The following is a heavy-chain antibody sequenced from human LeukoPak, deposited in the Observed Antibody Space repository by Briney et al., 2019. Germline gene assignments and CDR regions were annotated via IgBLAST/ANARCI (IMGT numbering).Heavy chain of an antibody. CDR3: AKGLYDYPLDV. Sequence: GGSLRLSCAASGFTFRNYAMTWVRQAPGKGLDWVALIGARDGRTYYADPVKGRFTISRDNFKNTLYLQMNSLRAEDTAIYYCAKGLYDYPLDVGGQGTAVTVSS. V-gene: IGHV3-23*01. CDR1: GFTFRNYA. CDR2: IGARDGRT. J-gene: IGHJ6*02.